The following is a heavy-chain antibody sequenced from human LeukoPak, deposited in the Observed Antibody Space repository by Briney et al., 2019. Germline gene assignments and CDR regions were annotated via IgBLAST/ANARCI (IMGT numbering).Heavy chain of an antibody. CDR2: INPSGGST. V-gene: IGHV1-46*01. D-gene: IGHD6-19*01. J-gene: IGHJ4*02. CDR1: GYTFTSYY. CDR3: ARGADIAVAEYYFDY. Sequence: GASVKVSCKASGYTFTSYYMHWVRQAPGQGLEWMGIINPSGGSTSCAQKFQGRVTMTRDTSTSTVYMELSSLRSEDTAVYYCARGADIAVAEYYFDYWGQGTLVTVSS.